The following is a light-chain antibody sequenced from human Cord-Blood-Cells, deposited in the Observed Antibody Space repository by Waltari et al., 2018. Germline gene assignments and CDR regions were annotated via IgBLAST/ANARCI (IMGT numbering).Light chain of an antibody. CDR2: DVS. V-gene: IGLV2-14*01. CDR1: RSDAGGYNY. CDR3: SSYTSSSTLVV. J-gene: IGLJ2*01. Sequence: QSALTQPASVSGSPGQQITISCTGTRSDAGGYNYVSWYQQHPGKAPKLMIYDVSNRPSGVSNRFSGSKSGNTASLTISGLQAEDEADYYCSSYTSSSTLVVFGGGTKLTVL.